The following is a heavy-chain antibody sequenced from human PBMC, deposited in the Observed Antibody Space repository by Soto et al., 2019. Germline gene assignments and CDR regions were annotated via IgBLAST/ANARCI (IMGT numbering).Heavy chain of an antibody. D-gene: IGHD3-22*01. CDR2: IDPSDSQT. Sequence: GESLKISCKGSGYSFAGYWITWVRQKPGKGLEWMGRIDPSDSQTYYSPSFRGHVTISVTKSITTVFLQWSSLRASDTAMYYCARQIYDSDTGPNFQYYFDSWGQGTPATVSS. J-gene: IGHJ4*02. V-gene: IGHV5-10-1*01. CDR1: GYSFAGYW. CDR3: ARQIYDSDTGPNFQYYFDS.